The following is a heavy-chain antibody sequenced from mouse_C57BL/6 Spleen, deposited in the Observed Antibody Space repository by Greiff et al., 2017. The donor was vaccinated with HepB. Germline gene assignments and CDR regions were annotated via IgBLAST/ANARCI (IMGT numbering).Heavy chain of an antibody. CDR2: ISSGGSYT. V-gene: IGHV5-6*01. CDR3: ARKTGYDYDGAWFAY. Sequence: EVKLVESGGDLVKPGGSLKLSCAASGFTFSSYGMSWVRQTPDKRLEWVATISSGGSYTYYPDSVKGRFTISRDNAKNTLYLQMSSLKSEDTAMYYCARKTGYDYDGAWFAYWGQGTLVTVSA. J-gene: IGHJ3*01. CDR1: GFTFSSYG. D-gene: IGHD2-4*01.